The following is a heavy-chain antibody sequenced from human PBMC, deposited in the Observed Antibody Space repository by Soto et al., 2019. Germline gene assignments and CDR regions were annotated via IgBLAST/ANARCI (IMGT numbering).Heavy chain of an antibody. Sequence: GASVKVSCKASGYTFTTYGISWVRQAPGQGLEWMGWISPYNGNTNYAQKLQDRVTMTTDTSTSTAYMELRSLRSDDTAVYYCARDAMTAADIVYFRHWGQGTLVTVPS. J-gene: IGHJ1*01. CDR2: ISPYNGNT. D-gene: IGHD6-13*01. CDR3: ARDAMTAADIVYFRH. CDR1: GYTFTTYG. V-gene: IGHV1-18*01.